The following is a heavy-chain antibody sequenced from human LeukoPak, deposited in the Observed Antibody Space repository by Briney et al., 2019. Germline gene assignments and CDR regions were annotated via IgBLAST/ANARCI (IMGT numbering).Heavy chain of an antibody. Sequence: PGGSLRLSCAASGFTFSGSAMHWVRQASGKGLEWVGRIRSKANSYATAYAASVKGRVTISRDDSKNTAYLQMNSLKTEDTAVYYCTRPEEGADYWGQGTLVTVSS. CDR1: GFTFSGSA. CDR2: IRSKANSYAT. V-gene: IGHV3-73*01. J-gene: IGHJ4*02. D-gene: IGHD3-16*01. CDR3: TRPEEGADY.